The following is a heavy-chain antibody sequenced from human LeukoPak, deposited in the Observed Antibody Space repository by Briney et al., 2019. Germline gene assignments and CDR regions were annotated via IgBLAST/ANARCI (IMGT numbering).Heavy chain of an antibody. D-gene: IGHD6-19*01. V-gene: IGHV1-3*01. Sequence: GASVKVSCKASGYTFTSYAMHWVRQAPGQRLEWMGWINAGNGNTKYSQKFQGRVTITRDTSASTAYMELSSLRSEDTAVYYCARAAVAGTGRAFDYWGQGTLVTVSS. CDR1: GYTFTSYA. J-gene: IGHJ4*02. CDR2: INAGNGNT. CDR3: ARAAVAGTGRAFDY.